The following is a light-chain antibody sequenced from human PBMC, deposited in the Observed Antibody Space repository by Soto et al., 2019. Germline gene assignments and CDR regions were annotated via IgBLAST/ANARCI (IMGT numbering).Light chain of an antibody. CDR3: QQYNSYV. Sequence: DVQMTQTPSSLSASVGDRVILTCRASQSIGNWLAWYQQKPGKAPKLLIYKASSLESGVPTRFSGSGSGTDCTLTISSLQPEDFATYYCQQYNSYVFGPGTKVDIK. J-gene: IGKJ3*01. V-gene: IGKV1-5*03. CDR2: KAS. CDR1: QSIGNW.